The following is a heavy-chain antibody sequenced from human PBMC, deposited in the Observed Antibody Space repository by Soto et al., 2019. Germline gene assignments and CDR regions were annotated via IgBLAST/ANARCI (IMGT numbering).Heavy chain of an antibody. V-gene: IGHV3-23*01. D-gene: IGHD6-13*01. CDR3: AQTGLNQQVLGYYYGLDV. J-gene: IGHJ6*02. CDR2: ISDGGSKT. CDR1: GFTFSSYA. Sequence: GGSLRLSCAASGFTFSSYAMSWVRQAPGKGLEWVSNISDGGSKTYYADSVKGRFTISRDNAKNTLYLQMNSLRAEDTAVYYCAQTGLNQQVLGYYYGLDVWGQGTTVTVSS.